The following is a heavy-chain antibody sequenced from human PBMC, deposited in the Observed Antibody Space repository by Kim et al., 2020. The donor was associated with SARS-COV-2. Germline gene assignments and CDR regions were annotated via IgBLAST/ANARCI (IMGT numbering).Heavy chain of an antibody. CDR1: GFTFSSYA. CDR3: ARGGGSYKTALDY. V-gene: IGHV3-30*04. CDR2: ISYDGSNK. J-gene: IGHJ4*02. Sequence: GGSLRLSCAASGFTFSSYAMHWVRQAPGKGLEWVAVISYDGSNKYYADSVKGRFTISKDNFKNTLYLQMNSLRAEDTAVYYCARGGGSYKTALDYWGQETLVTVSS. D-gene: IGHD1-26*01.